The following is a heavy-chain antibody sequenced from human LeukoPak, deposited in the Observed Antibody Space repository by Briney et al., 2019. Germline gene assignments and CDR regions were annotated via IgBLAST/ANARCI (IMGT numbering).Heavy chain of an antibody. Sequence: PSETLSLTCTVSGGSISSSSYYWGWIRQPPGNGLEWIGSIYYSGSTYYNPSLKSRVTIPVDTSKNQFSLKLSSVTAADTAVYYCARLQDTAMVFDYWGQGILVTVSS. CDR3: ARLQDTAMVFDY. D-gene: IGHD5-18*01. CDR2: IYYSGST. V-gene: IGHV4-39*01. J-gene: IGHJ4*02. CDR1: GGSISSSSYY.